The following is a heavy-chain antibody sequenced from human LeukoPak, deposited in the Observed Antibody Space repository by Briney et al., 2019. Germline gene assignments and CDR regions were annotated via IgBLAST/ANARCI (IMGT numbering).Heavy chain of an antibody. J-gene: IGHJ5*02. CDR1: GYTFTKYL. V-gene: IGHV1-46*01. CDR3: ARPSYCVFDNCGYWLDP. D-gene: IGHD2-21*01. CDR2: INPSGDST. Sequence: ASVKVSCKTSGYTFTKYLIHWVRQAPGQGLEWKGTINPSGDSTNYAQRFQGRVTLTEDTSTSTVYMELSSLTSEDTAVYYCARPSYCVFDNCGYWLDPWGPGTLITVSS.